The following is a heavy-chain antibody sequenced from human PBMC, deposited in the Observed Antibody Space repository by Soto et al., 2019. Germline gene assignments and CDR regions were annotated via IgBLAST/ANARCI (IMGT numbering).Heavy chain of an antibody. V-gene: IGHV3-30*18. Sequence: GGAVRGSCVVSGLTFSNYCFHWVRQSPGKGLDWVAAISYDGSFVYYADSVRGRFTISRDNSRNTLDLQMNTLRHEDTAVYYCAKERGRNRNFAMDVWGQGTSVTVSS. J-gene: IGHJ6*02. CDR1: GLTFSNYC. CDR2: ISYDGSFV. CDR3: AKERGRNRNFAMDV. D-gene: IGHD1-1*01.